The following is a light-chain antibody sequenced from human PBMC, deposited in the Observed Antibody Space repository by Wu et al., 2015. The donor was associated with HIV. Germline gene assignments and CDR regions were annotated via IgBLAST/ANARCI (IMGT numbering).Light chain of an antibody. V-gene: IGKV3-20*01. Sequence: EIVLTQSPVTLSLSPGEGATLSCRASQSAVSNSLAWFQHRPDQAPRLLIYGASSRATGIPDRFSGSGSGADFTLIISRLEPEDFAVYFCQQYVGAPLTFGGGTKMEIK. CDR1: QSAVSNS. CDR2: GAS. J-gene: IGKJ4*01. CDR3: QQYVGAPLT.